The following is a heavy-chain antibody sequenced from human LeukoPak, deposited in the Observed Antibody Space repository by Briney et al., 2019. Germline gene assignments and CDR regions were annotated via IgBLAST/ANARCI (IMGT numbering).Heavy chain of an antibody. CDR2: ISDSGTST. D-gene: IGHD3-22*01. CDR3: AKDFVGYYNSRGYYSPFDY. V-gene: IGHV3-23*01. J-gene: IGHJ4*02. CDR1: GFAFSSYA. Sequence: GGSLRLSCAASGFAFSSYAMSWVRQAPGKGLEWVSAISDSGTSTYYGDSVKGRFTISRDNSKNTLYLQMHSLRAEDAAVYYCAKDFVGYYNSRGYYSPFDYWGQGTLVTVSS.